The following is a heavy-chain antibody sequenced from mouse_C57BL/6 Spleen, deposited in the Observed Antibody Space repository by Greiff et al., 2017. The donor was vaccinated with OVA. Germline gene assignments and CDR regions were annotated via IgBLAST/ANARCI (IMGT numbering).Heavy chain of an antibody. D-gene: IGHD3-2*02. Sequence: QVQLKQSGAELARPGASVKLSCKASGYTFTSYGISWVKQRTGQGLEWIGEIYPRSGNTYYNEKFKGKATLTADKSSSTAHMELRSLTSEDSAVYFCARESQTAQATYYAMDYWGQGTSVTVSS. V-gene: IGHV1-81*01. CDR2: IYPRSGNT. J-gene: IGHJ4*01. CDR1: GYTFTSYG. CDR3: ARESQTAQATYYAMDY.